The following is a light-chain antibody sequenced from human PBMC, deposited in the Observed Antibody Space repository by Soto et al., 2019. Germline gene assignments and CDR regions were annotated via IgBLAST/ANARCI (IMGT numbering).Light chain of an antibody. CDR1: SSNIGSNT. V-gene: IGLV1-44*01. J-gene: IGLJ1*01. CDR2: SNN. Sequence: QSVLTQPPSASGTAARRATIASSGSSSNIGSNTVNWYQQLPGTAPKLLICSNNQRPSGVPDRFSGSKSGTSASLAISGLQSEDEADYYCAAWADSLNGYVFGTGTKVTVL. CDR3: AAWADSLNGYV.